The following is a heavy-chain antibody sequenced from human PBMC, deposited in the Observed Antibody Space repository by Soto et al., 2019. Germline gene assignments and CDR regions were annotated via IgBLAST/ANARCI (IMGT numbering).Heavy chain of an antibody. Sequence: ASLKVSCKASGYTFTSYAMHWVRQAPGQRLEWMGWINAGNGNTKYSQKFQGRVTITRDTSASTAYMELSSLRSEDTAVYYCARTLELGIAARPGSLSYGMDVWGQGTTVTVSS. J-gene: IGHJ6*02. CDR3: ARTLELGIAARPGSLSYGMDV. CDR1: GYTFTSYA. CDR2: INAGNGNT. V-gene: IGHV1-3*01. D-gene: IGHD6-6*01.